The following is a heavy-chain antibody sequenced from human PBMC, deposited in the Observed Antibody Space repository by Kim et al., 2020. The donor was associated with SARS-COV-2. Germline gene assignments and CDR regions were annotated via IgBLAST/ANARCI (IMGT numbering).Heavy chain of an antibody. CDR3: AIHLAPHAQAAQGFDY. D-gene: IGHD6-6*01. J-gene: IGHJ4*02. Sequence: SVKVSCKASGGTFSSYAISWVRQAPGQGLEWMGGIIPIFGTANYAQKFQGRVTITADESTSTAYMELSSLRSEDTAVYYCAIHLAPHAQAAQGFDYWGQGTLVTVSS. CDR2: IIPIFGTA. V-gene: IGHV1-69*13. CDR1: GGTFSSYA.